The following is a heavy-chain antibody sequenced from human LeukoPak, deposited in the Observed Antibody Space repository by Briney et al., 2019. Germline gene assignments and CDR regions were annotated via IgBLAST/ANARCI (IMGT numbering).Heavy chain of an antibody. J-gene: IGHJ6*03. CDR2: IIPIFGTA. V-gene: IGHV1-69*01. Sequence: VASVKVSCKASGGTFSSYAISWVRQAPGQGLEWMGGIIPIFGTANYAQKFQGRVTITADESTSTAYMELSSLRSEDTAVYYCATDGNSCQGGYYYYYMGGLGKGTTVTVSS. D-gene: IGHD2/OR15-2a*01. CDR1: GGTFSSYA. CDR3: ATDGNSCQGGYYYYYMGG.